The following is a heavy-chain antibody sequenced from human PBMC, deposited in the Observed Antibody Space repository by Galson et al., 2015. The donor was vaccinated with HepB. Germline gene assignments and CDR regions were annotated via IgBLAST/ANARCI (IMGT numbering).Heavy chain of an antibody. V-gene: IGHV3-53*01. CDR2: IYSGGST. Sequence: SLRLSCAASGFTVSSNYMSWVRQAPGKGLEWVSVIYSGGSTYYADSVEGRFTISRDNSKNTLYLQMNSLRAEDTAVYYCARSVVEMATIDYWGQGTLVTVSS. J-gene: IGHJ4*02. CDR3: ARSVVEMATIDY. D-gene: IGHD5-24*01. CDR1: GFTVSSNY.